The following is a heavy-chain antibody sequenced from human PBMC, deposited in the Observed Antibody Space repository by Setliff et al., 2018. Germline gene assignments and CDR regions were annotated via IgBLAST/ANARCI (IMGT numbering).Heavy chain of an antibody. Sequence: SETLSLTCAVCGGSFSGYYWTCIRQPPGKGLEWIGEINRSGSTNYNPSLKSRVTMSVDTSKNQFSLKLTSVTAADTAVYYCARDGYYGSGIYYPLAFWGQGTLVTVSS. CDR3: ARDGYYGSGIYYPLAF. CDR2: INRSGST. CDR1: GGSFSGYY. J-gene: IGHJ4*02. V-gene: IGHV4-34*01. D-gene: IGHD3-10*01.